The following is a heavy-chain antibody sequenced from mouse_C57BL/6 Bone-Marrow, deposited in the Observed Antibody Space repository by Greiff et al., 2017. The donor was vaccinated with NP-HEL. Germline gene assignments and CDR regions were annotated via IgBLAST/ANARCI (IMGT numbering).Heavy chain of an antibody. J-gene: IGHJ4*01. CDR1: GYTFTDYN. CDR3: ARAETNYAMDY. Sequence: VQLQQSGPELVKPGASVKIPCKASGYTFTDYNMDWVKQSPGQSLEWIGDIYPYNGGTIYNQKFKGKATLTVDKSSSTAYMELRSLTSEDTAVYYCARAETNYAMDYWGQGTSVTVSS. CDR2: IYPYNGGT. D-gene: IGHD3-3*01. V-gene: IGHV1-18*01.